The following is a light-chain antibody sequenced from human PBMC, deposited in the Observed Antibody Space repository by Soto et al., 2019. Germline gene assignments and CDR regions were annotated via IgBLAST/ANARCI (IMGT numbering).Light chain of an antibody. Sequence: EIVMTQSPATLSVSPVEIATLSFRASQSVSSNLAWYQQKPGQAPRLLIYGASSRASGIPDRFFGSGSGTDFTLTINRLKPEDFAVYYCQQYANSPITFGQGTRLEI. CDR2: GAS. V-gene: IGKV3-20*01. CDR3: QQYANSPIT. CDR1: QSVSSN. J-gene: IGKJ5*01.